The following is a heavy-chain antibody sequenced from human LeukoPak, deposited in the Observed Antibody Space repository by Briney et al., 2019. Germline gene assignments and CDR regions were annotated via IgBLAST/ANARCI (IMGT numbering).Heavy chain of an antibody. CDR1: GGSIRSSYYY. J-gene: IGHJ6*02. CDR3: AREPPLYYDFWSGYYFRGPRPATFGMDV. D-gene: IGHD3-3*01. V-gene: IGHV4-39*02. Sequence: SETLSLTCTVSGGSIRSSYYYWGWIRQPPGKGLEWIGSIYDSGSTYYNPSLKSRVTISVDTSKNQFSLKLSSVTAADTAVYYCAREPPLYYDFWSGYYFRGPRPATFGMDVWGQGTTVTVSS. CDR2: IYDSGST.